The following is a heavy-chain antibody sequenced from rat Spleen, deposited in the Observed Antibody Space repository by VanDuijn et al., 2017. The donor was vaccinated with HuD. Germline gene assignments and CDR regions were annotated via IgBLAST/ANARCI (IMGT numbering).Heavy chain of an antibody. V-gene: IGHV3-3*01. CDR1: GFSITSAYR. CDR3: ARSDGTHYYLPFAN. J-gene: IGHJ3*01. CDR2: VNSAGTP. D-gene: IGHD1-12*02. Sequence: EVQLQESGPGLVKPSQSLSLTCSVTGFSITSAYRWNWIRKFPGHKLEWMGYVNSAGTPNHNPSLQSRISITRDTSKNQFFLPVNSVTTEDTATYFCARSDGTHYYLPFANWGQGTLVTVSS.